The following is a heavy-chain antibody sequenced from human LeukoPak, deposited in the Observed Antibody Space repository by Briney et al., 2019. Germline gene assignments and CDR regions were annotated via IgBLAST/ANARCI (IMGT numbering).Heavy chain of an antibody. D-gene: IGHD3-10*01. CDR2: IWHDGSHK. CDR1: GFAFNTYA. J-gene: IGHJ4*02. V-gene: IGHV3-33*01. Sequence: GRSLRLSCAASGFAFNTYAMHWVRQAPGQGLEWVALIWHDGSHKFYSNSVRGQFTISRDNSKNTASLQMNNLRPEDTAVYYCAREIFGSGSYPAFWGQGALVTVSS. CDR3: AREIFGSGSYPAF.